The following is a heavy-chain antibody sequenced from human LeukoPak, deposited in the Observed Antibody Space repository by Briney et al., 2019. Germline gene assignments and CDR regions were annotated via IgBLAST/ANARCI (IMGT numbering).Heavy chain of an antibody. J-gene: IGHJ3*02. CDR2: ISYSGDST. V-gene: IGHV3-23*01. CDR1: GFTFTTYA. Sequence: PGGSLRLSCAASGFTFTTYAMSWVRQAPGKRLEWVSTISYSGDSTYYTDSVKGRFTMSRDNSKNTLFLQMNSLRAEDTAVYYCARDLRGWDPHAFDIWGQGTMVTVSS. CDR3: ARDLRGWDPHAFDI. D-gene: IGHD4-23*01.